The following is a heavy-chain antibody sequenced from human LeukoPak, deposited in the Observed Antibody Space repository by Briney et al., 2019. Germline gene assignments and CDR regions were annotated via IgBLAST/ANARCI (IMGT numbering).Heavy chain of an antibody. Sequence: PVGSLRLSCAASGFPFSSYAMSWVPQAPGKGLEWVSAISGSGGSTYYADSVKGRFTISRDNSKNTLYLQMNSLRAEDTAVYYCTTHAGAAAQKAPWYFDLWGHGTLVTVSS. J-gene: IGHJ2*01. CDR3: TTHAGAAAQKAPWYFDL. D-gene: IGHD6-13*01. CDR2: ISGSGGST. V-gene: IGHV3-23*01. CDR1: GFPFSSYA.